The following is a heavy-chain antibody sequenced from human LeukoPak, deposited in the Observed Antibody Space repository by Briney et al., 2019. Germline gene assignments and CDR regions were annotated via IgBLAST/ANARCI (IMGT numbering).Heavy chain of an antibody. CDR3: ARGAPYGDYDI. D-gene: IGHD4-17*01. Sequence: GGSLRLSCAASGFTFSSYSMNWVRQGPGKGLDWVSSISSSSSYIYYADSVKGRFTISRDNAKNSLYLQMNSLRAEDTAVYYCARGAPYGDYDIWGQGTMVTVSS. CDR1: GFTFSSYS. CDR2: ISSSSSYI. J-gene: IGHJ3*02. V-gene: IGHV3-21*01.